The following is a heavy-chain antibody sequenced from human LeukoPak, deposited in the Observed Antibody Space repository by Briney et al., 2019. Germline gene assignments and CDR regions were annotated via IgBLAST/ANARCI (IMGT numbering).Heavy chain of an antibody. D-gene: IGHD5-18*01. CDR3: ARLTTAMVRRGYYFDY. CDR1: GYSFTSYW. J-gene: IGHJ4*02. V-gene: IGHV5-10-1*01. Sequence: GESLKISCKGSGYSFTSYWISWVRQVPGKGLEWMGRIDPSDSYTNYSPSFQGHVTISADKSISTAYLQWSSLKASDTAMYYCARLTTAMVRRGYYFDYWGQGTLVTVSS. CDR2: IDPSDSYT.